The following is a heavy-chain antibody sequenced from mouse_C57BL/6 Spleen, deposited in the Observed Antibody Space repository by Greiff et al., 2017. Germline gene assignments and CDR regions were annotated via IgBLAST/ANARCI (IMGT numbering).Heavy chain of an antibody. Sequence: QIQLQQPGAELVKPGASVKLSCKASGYTFTSYWMHWVKQRPGRGLEWIGYINPSSGYTKYNQKFKDKATLTADKSSSTAYMQLSSLTYEDSAVYYCARGLGYYYAMDYWGQGTSVTVSS. CDR1: GYTFTSYW. CDR2: INPSSGYT. V-gene: IGHV1-7*01. D-gene: IGHD2-2*01. J-gene: IGHJ4*01. CDR3: ARGLGYYYAMDY.